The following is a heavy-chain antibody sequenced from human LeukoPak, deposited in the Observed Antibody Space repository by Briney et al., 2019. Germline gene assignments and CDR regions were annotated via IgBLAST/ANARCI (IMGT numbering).Heavy chain of an antibody. D-gene: IGHD2-2*01. CDR3: AKDHSSTGFDY. CDR2: ISYDGSNK. J-gene: IGHJ4*02. CDR1: GFTFSSYG. V-gene: IGHV3-30*18. Sequence: GRSLRLSCAASGFTFSSYGMHWVRQAPGKGLEWVAVISYDGSNKYYADSVRGRLTISRDNSKNTLYLQMNSLRAEDTAVYYCAKDHSSTGFDYWGQGTLVTVSS.